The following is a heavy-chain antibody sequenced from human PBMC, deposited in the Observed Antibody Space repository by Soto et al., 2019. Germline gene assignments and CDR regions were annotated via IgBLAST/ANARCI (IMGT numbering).Heavy chain of an antibody. V-gene: IGHV4-39*01. D-gene: IGHD1-26*01. Sequence: SETLSLTCTVSGGSISSSSYYWGWIRQPPGKGLEWIGSIYYSGSTYYNPSLKSRVTIFVDTSKNQFSLKLSSVTAADTAVYYCARLVPLDTYYYYGMDVWGQGTTVTVSS. CDR3: ARLVPLDTYYYYGMDV. CDR2: IYYSGST. J-gene: IGHJ6*02. CDR1: GGSISSSSYY.